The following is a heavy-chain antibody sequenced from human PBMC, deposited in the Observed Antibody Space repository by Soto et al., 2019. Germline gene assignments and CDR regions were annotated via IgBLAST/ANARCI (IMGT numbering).Heavy chain of an antibody. J-gene: IGHJ4*02. V-gene: IGHV1-24*01. CDR3: ATATRAEPPYFDY. CDR2: FDPEDGET. CDR1: GYTLTELS. Sequence: ASVKVSCKVAGYTLTELSMHWVRQAPGKGLEWMGGFDPEDGETIYAQKFQGRFTMTEDTSTDTTYMELSSLRYQDTAVYYGATATRAEPPYFDYWTQGTLVAVSS. D-gene: IGHD1-1*01.